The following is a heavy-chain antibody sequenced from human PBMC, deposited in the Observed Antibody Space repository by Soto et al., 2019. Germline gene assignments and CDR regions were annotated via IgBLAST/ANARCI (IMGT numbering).Heavy chain of an antibody. CDR1: GDSVSSNSVA. Sequence: SQTLSLTCAISGDSVSSNSVAWSWIRQSPSRGLEWLGRTYFRSKWYNDYALFVKSRITINSDTSRNQFSLQLKSVTPEDTAVYLCARAETSGTYHNWGQGTLVT. CDR2: TYFRSKWYN. V-gene: IGHV6-1*01. J-gene: IGHJ4*02. D-gene: IGHD3-10*01. CDR3: ARAETSGTYHN.